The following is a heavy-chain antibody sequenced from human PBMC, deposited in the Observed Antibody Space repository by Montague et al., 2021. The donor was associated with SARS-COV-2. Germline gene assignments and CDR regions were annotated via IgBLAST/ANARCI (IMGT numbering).Heavy chain of an antibody. V-gene: IGHV4-4*07. D-gene: IGHD2-15*01. Sequence: SETLSLTCTVSGGSISNYYWSWIRQPAGKGLEWIGRIYFSGSTXXXPSXXXRXSMSVDTSKNQFSLKLSSVTAADTAIYYCARDYSHCSGGSCVFDYWGQGTLVTVSS. CDR2: IYFSGST. CDR3: ARDYSHCSGGSCVFDY. J-gene: IGHJ4*02. CDR1: GGSISNYY.